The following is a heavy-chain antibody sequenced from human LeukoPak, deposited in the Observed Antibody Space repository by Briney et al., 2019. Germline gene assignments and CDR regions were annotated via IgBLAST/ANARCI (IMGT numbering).Heavy chain of an antibody. J-gene: IGHJ6*03. CDR1: GGSFSGYY. Sequence: KPSETLSLACAVYGGSFSGYYWSWIRQPPGKGLEWIGEINHSGSTNYNPSLKSRVTISVDTSKNQFSLKLSSVTAADTAVYYCARGLLYYYYYMDVWGKGTTVTVSS. CDR3: ARGLLYYYYYMDV. V-gene: IGHV4-34*01. CDR2: INHSGST.